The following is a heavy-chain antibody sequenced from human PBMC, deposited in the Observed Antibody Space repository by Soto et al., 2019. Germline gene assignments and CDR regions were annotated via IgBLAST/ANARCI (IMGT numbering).Heavy chain of an antibody. V-gene: IGHV3-33*06. CDR3: VKTQAAGAVDVYFDT. D-gene: IGHD6-19*01. Sequence: QEQLVDSGGGVVQPGRSLRLSCAASGFDFSGRGMHWVRQAPGKGLEWVAFIWYDGSHKYYADSVKGRFTISRDNYKKTLDLQIDSLRAEDTAVYYCVKTQAAGAVDVYFDTWGQGTLVTVSS. CDR1: GFDFSGRG. CDR2: IWYDGSHK. J-gene: IGHJ4*02.